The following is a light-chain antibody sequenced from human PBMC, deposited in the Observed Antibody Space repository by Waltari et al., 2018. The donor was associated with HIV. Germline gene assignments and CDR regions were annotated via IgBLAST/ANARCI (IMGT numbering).Light chain of an antibody. CDR2: EVS. CDR1: SSDVGGYNY. J-gene: IGLJ2*01. V-gene: IGLV2-14*01. CDR3: SSYTSSSTLGVL. Sequence: QSALTQPDSVSGSPGQSITISCTGTSSDVGGYNYVSWYQQHPGKAPKLMIYEVSNRPSGDSNRFAGSKSGNTASLTISGLQAEDEADYYCSSYTSSSTLGVLFGGGTKLTVL.